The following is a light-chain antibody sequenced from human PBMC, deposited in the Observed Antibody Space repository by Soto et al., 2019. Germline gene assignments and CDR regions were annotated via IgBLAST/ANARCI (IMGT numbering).Light chain of an antibody. Sequence: EIILTQSPATLSVSPGERATLSCRASQSVSSSYLAWYQQKPGQAPRLLIYGASSRATGIPDRFSGTGSETDFTLTINRLEPEDFAVYYCQQYENSPITFGQGTRLEI. CDR2: GAS. CDR1: QSVSSSY. J-gene: IGKJ5*01. CDR3: QQYENSPIT. V-gene: IGKV3-20*01.